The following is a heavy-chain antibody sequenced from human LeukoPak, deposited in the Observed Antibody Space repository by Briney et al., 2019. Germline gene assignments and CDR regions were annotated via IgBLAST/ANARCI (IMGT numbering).Heavy chain of an antibody. CDR2: IIPIFGTA. D-gene: IGHD3-22*01. V-gene: IGHV1-69*13. J-gene: IGHJ4*02. Sequence: SVKVSCKASGGTFSSYAISWVRQAPGQGLEWMGGIIPIFGTANYAQKFQGRVTITADESTSTAYMELSSLRSEDTAVYYCARAPDDSSGYYYGDYFDYWGQGTLVTVSP. CDR1: GGTFSSYA. CDR3: ARAPDDSSGYYYGDYFDY.